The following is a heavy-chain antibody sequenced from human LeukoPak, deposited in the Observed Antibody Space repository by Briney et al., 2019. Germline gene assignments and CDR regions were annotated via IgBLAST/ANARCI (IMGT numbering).Heavy chain of an antibody. V-gene: IGHV3-23*01. J-gene: IGHJ4*02. CDR1: GHTFSSYD. CDR3: AKDRADYVWGSYFDY. CDR2: HSGSGGRT. Sequence: PGGSLRLSCAASGHTFSSYDMHWVRHPRGKGLEWVSAHSGSGGRTYYADSVKGRFTISRDNSKNTLYLQMNSLRAEDTAVYYCAKDRADYVWGSYFDYWGQGTLVTVSS. D-gene: IGHD3-16*01.